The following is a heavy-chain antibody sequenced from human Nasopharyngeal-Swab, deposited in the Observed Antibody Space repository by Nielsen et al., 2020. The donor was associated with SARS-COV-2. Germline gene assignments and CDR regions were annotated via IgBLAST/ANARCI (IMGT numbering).Heavy chain of an antibody. D-gene: IGHD3-9*01. CDR2: IYYSGST. V-gene: IGHV4-59*01. CDR3: ATAANYGILTGYYSYYYYMDV. J-gene: IGHJ6*03. Sequence: WIRQPPGKGLEWIGYIYYSGSTNYNPSLKSRVTISVDTSKNQFSLKLSSVTAADTAVYYCATAANYGILTGYYSYYYYMDVWGKGTTVTVSS.